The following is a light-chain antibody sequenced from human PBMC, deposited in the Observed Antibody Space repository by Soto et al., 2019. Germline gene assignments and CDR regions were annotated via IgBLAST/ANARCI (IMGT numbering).Light chain of an antibody. V-gene: IGLV2-14*01. J-gene: IGLJ1*01. CDR2: EVT. CDR1: RRDVGGYNY. Sequence: QSARTQPASVSGPPGQSITISCTGTRRDVGGYNYVSWYQQYPGKSPKLLIYEVTHRPSGVSNRFSGSKSGNTASLTISGLQAEDEADYYCSSYTISNTLPFVFGTGTKVTVL. CDR3: SSYTISNTLPFV.